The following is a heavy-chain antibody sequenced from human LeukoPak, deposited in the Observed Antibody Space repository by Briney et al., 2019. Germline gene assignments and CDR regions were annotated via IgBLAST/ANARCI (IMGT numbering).Heavy chain of an antibody. J-gene: IGHJ4*02. CDR3: ARLPFLEWLPLDH. V-gene: IGHV5-51*01. CDR1: GYRFTNYW. CDR2: MYPADSDT. Sequence: GESLKISCKTSGYRFTNYWIGWVRQMPGKGLEWVGIMYPADSDTRYSPSFKGQVTFSGDKSTSTAYLQWSSLKASDPAMYYCARLPFLEWLPLDHWGQGTQVTVSS. D-gene: IGHD3-3*01.